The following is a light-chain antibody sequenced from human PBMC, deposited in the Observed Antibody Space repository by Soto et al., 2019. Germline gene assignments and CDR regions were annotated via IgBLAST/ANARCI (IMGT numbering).Light chain of an antibody. V-gene: IGKV3-15*01. CDR1: QYIGSA. CDR3: QQYGDRPRT. Sequence: EVVLTQSPATLSVSPGDRATLSCRASQYIGSAVAWYHQRSGQAPRLLIFDASIRVPTTPARFIPSVSGAEFTLTTTTLESKDFAVYFCQQYGDRPRTYGQGAKVEIK. CDR2: DAS. J-gene: IGKJ1*01.